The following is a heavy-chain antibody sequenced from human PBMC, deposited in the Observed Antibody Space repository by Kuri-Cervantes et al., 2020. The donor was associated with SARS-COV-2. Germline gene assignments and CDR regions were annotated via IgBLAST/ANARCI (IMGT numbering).Heavy chain of an antibody. V-gene: IGHV4-34*01. CDR3: ARQSLGGWHYYGMDV. CDR2: INHSGST. CDR1: GGSFSGYY. J-gene: IGHJ6*02. D-gene: IGHD1-26*01. Sequence: GSLRLSCTVYGGSFSGYYWSWIRQPPGKGLEWIGEINHSGSTNYNPSLKSRVTVSVDTSKNQFSLKLSSVTAADTAVYYCARQSLGGWHYYGMDVWGQGTMVTVSS.